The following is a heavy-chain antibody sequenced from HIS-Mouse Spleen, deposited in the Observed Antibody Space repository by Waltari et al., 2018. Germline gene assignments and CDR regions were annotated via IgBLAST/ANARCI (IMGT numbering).Heavy chain of an antibody. J-gene: IGHJ2*01. Sequence: QVQLQESGPGLVKPSETLSLTCTVSGGSISSYYWSWIRQPPGKGLEWIGYYSGSTNYTPPLESRVTISVDTSKNQFSLKLSSVTAADTAVYYCARASRDLLLPRYFDLWGRGTLVTVSS. V-gene: IGHV4-59*01. CDR2: YYSGST. CDR1: GGSISSYY. CDR3: ARASRDLLLPRYFDL.